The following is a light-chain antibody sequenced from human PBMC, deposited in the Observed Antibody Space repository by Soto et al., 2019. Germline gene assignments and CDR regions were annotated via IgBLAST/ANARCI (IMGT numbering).Light chain of an antibody. CDR1: QGIGND. J-gene: IGKJ4*01. Sequence: DIQMTQSTSSLSASVGDRVTVTCRASQGIGNDLGWFQQKPGKAPKRLIFAASSLESGVPSRFSGSASGTEFTLTISSLQPEDFATYYCLQHNRYPLTFGGGTKVEIK. V-gene: IGKV1-17*01. CDR3: LQHNRYPLT. CDR2: AAS.